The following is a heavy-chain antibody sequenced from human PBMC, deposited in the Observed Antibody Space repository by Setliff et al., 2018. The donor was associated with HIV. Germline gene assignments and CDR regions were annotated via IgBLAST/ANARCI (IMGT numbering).Heavy chain of an antibody. J-gene: IGHJ4*02. CDR3: ARDGLLVAGIRFDY. Sequence: SVKVSCKTSRGTFSSFALSWVRQAPGQGLEWMGGIIPTFGTSNYAQKFQGRVTITADESMTTAYMELSGLKYEDTVVYYCARDGLLVAGIRFDYWGQGTLVTVSS. D-gene: IGHD6-19*01. V-gene: IGHV1-69*13. CDR1: RGTFSSFA. CDR2: IIPTFGTS.